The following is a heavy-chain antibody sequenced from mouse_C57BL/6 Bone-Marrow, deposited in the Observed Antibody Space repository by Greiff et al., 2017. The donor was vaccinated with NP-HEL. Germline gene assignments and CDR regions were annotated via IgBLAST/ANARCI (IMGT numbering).Heavy chain of an antibody. CDR1: GYSITSGYD. D-gene: IGHD1-1*01. J-gene: IGHJ1*03. V-gene: IGHV3-1*01. CDR3: ARERVYYYGSSYVPYFDV. Sequence: EVQLQESGPGMVKPSQSLSLTCTVTGYSITSGYDWHWIRHFPGNKLEWMGYISYSGSTNYNPSLKSRISITHDTSKNHFFLKLKSVTTEDTATYYCARERVYYYGSSYVPYFDVWGTGTTVTVSS. CDR2: ISYSGST.